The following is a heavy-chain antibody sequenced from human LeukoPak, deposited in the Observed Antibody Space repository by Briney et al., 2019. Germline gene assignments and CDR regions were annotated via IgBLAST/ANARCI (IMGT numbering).Heavy chain of an antibody. CDR2: IKQDGSEK. CDR3: ARDPYSGSYGNYYYYFMDV. Sequence: GGSLRLSCAASGFTFSSYEMNWVRQAPGKGLEWVANIKQDGSEKYYVDSVKGRFTISRDNAENSLYLQMNSLRAEDTAVYYCARDPYSGSYGNYYYYFMDVWGKGTTVTISS. CDR1: GFTFSSYE. V-gene: IGHV3-7*01. J-gene: IGHJ6*03. D-gene: IGHD1-26*01.